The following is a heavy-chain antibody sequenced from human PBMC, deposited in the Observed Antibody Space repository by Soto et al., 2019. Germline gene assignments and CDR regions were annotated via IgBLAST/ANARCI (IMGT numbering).Heavy chain of an antibody. V-gene: IGHV1-69*06. CDR3: AIGIWLRYFDCPFEY. CDR2: IIPMFGTT. Sequence: QVQLGQSGAEVKKPGSSVKVSCKSSGGTFTNYTISWVRQAPGQGLEWMGGIIPMFGTTNHAQTFQVRVTINANNATPTAHMALSSLRSEDTAGYYRAIGIWLRYFDCPFEYWGQGTLVTVSS. D-gene: IGHD3-9*01. J-gene: IGHJ4*02. CDR1: GGTFTNYT.